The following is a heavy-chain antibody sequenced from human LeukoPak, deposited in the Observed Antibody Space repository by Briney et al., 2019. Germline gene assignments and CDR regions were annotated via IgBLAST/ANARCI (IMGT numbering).Heavy chain of an antibody. Sequence: GESLKISCKGSGYSFTSYWIGWVRQMPGKGLEWMGIIYPGDSDTRYSPSFQGQVTISADKSISTAYLQWSSLKASDTAMYYCARHREYYGSSGYHNFDYWGQGTLVTVSS. J-gene: IGHJ4*02. CDR1: GYSFTSYW. CDR3: ARHREYYGSSGYHNFDY. V-gene: IGHV5-51*01. D-gene: IGHD3-22*01. CDR2: IYPGDSDT.